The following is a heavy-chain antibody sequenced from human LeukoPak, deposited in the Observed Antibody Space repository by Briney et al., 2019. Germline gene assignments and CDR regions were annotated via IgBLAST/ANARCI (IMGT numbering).Heavy chain of an antibody. J-gene: IGHJ4*02. CDR2: IYPSDSDT. D-gene: IGHD3-10*01. Sequence: GESLQISCQGYGYSFTNSWIGWVRQLPGKGLEWMGIIYPSDSDTTYSPSFQGQVTISADKSISTAYLQWSSLKASDTAMYYCARQSRVQMVRGIISHYDYWGQGTLVTVSS. CDR3: ARQSRVQMVRGIISHYDY. CDR1: GYSFTNSW. V-gene: IGHV5-51*01.